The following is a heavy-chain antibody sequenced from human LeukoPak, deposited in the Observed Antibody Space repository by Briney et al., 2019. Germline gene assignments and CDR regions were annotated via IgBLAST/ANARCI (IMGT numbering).Heavy chain of an antibody. CDR3: AKEGDWGSGWAFDI. CDR1: GFTFSSYW. D-gene: IGHD7-27*01. CDR2: INSDGSST. Sequence: GGSLRFSCAASGFTFSSYWMHWVRQAPGKGLVWVSRINSDGSSTSYADSVKGRFTISRDNAKNTLYLQMNSLRAEDTAVYYCAKEGDWGSGWAFDIWGQGTMVTVSS. V-gene: IGHV3-74*01. J-gene: IGHJ3*02.